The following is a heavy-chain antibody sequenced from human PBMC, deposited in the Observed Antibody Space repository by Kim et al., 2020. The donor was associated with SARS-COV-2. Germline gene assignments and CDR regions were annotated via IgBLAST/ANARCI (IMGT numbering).Heavy chain of an antibody. D-gene: IGHD5-12*01. J-gene: IGHJ4*02. Sequence: SETLSLTCTVSGGSISSDGYYCSWIRQHPGKGLEWIGYIYYSGSTYYNPSLKSRVTISVDASKNQFSLKLNSVTAADTAVYYCARVGRLLRKYYFDYWGQGTLVTVSS. CDR2: IYYSGST. V-gene: IGHV4-31*03. CDR1: GGSISSDGYY. CDR3: ARVGRLLRKYYFDY.